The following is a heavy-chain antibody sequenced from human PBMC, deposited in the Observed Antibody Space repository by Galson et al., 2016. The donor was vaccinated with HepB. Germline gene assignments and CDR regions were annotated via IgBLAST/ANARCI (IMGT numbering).Heavy chain of an antibody. V-gene: IGHV6-1*01. J-gene: IGHJ5*02. Sequence: CAISGDSVSSHSAAWTWIRQSPFRGLEWLGRTYYRSKWYNDYAVSVKSRITIHPDTSKNQFSLPLNSVTPEDTAVYYCASVRCRTFRCPNWFDPCDQGTLVTFSS. D-gene: IGHD2-15*01. CDR3: ASVRCRTFRCPNWFDP. CDR1: GDSVSSHSAA. CDR2: TYYRSKWYN.